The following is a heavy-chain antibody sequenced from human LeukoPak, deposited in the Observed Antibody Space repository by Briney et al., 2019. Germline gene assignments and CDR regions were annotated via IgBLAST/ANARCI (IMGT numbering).Heavy chain of an antibody. Sequence: SETLSLTCTVSGGSVSRGGYYWSWIRQFPGKGLEWIGRIYYSGSTNYNPSLQRRVTISVDTSKNQFSLKLSSVTAADTAVYFCATVGGSGWFDYWGQGTLVTVSS. J-gene: IGHJ4*02. CDR1: GGSVSRGGYY. CDR2: IYYSGST. V-gene: IGHV4-61*08. D-gene: IGHD6-19*01. CDR3: ATVGGSGWFDY.